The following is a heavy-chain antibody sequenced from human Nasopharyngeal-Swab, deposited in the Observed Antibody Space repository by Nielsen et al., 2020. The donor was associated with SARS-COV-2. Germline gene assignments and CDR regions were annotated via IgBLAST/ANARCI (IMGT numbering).Heavy chain of an antibody. CDR3: ARHIRGWDAFDI. CDR2: IYYSGST. Sequence: SETLSLTCTVSGGSISSSSYYWGWIRQPPGKGLEWIGSIYYSGSTYYNPSLKSRVTISVDTSKNQFSLKLSSVTAADTAVYYCARHIRGWDAFDIWGQGTTVTVSS. V-gene: IGHV4-39*07. D-gene: IGHD6-19*01. J-gene: IGHJ3*02. CDR1: GGSISSSSYY.